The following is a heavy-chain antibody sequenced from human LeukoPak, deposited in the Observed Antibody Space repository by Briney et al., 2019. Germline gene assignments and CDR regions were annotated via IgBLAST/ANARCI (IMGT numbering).Heavy chain of an antibody. CDR3: AREDLGAAYFDF. CDR2: TYYRSKWYN. V-gene: IGHV6-1*01. CDR1: GDSVSTNNVA. D-gene: IGHD3-16*01. J-gene: IGHJ4*02. Sequence: SQTLSLTCAISGDSVSTNNVAWNWLRQSPSRGLEWLGRTYYRSKWYNDYAVSVKSRIIINPDTSKNQFSLQLNSVTPDDTAVYYCAREDLGAAYFDFWGQGTLVTVSS.